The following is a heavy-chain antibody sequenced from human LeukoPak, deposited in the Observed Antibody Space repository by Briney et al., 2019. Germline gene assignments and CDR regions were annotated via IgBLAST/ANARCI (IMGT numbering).Heavy chain of an antibody. D-gene: IGHD6-19*01. CDR3: ARGSGWYDY. CDR1: GFTFSSYG. Sequence: GGSLRLSCAASGFTFSSYGMHWVLQDPGKGLEWVAVIWYDGSNKYYADSVKGRFTISRDNSKNTLYLQMNSLRAEDTAVYYCARGSGWYDYWGQGTLVTVSS. J-gene: IGHJ4*02. CDR2: IWYDGSNK. V-gene: IGHV3-33*01.